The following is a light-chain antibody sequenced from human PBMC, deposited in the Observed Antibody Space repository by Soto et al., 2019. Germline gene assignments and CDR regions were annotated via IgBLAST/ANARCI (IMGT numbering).Light chain of an antibody. J-gene: IGKJ1*01. Sequence: DIQMTQSPSSLSASVGDRVTITCRASQSISRYLNWYQQKPGKAPKLLIYAASNLQSGVPSTFSGSGSGTDFPLTIRSLQPEDSSTYYCQQSYTTPWTFGQGTKVELK. V-gene: IGKV1-39*01. CDR2: AAS. CDR1: QSISRY. CDR3: QQSYTTPWT.